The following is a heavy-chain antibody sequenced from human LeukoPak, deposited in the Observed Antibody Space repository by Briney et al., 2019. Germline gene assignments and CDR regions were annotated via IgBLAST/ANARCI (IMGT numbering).Heavy chain of an antibody. J-gene: IGHJ6*03. CDR1: GGTFSSYT. CDR3: AREGITGTTAIYYYYYMDV. V-gene: IGHV1-69*04. CDR2: IIPILGIA. Sequence: SVKGSWKASGGTFSSYTISWVRQAPGQGLEWMGRIIPILGIANYAQKFQGRVTITADKSTSTAYKELSSLRSEDTAVYYCAREGITGTTAIYYYYYMDVWGKGTTVTVSS. D-gene: IGHD1-7*01.